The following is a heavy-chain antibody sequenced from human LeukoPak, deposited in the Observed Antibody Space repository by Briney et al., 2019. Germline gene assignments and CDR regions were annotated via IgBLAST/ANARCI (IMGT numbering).Heavy chain of an antibody. CDR1: GGSISSGDYY. V-gene: IGHV4-30-4*08. D-gene: IGHD2-15*01. J-gene: IGHJ4*02. CDR3: ARGYCSGGSCYLYYFDY. CDR2: IYYSGST. Sequence: SQTLSLTRTVSGGSISSGDYYWSWIRQPPGKGLEWIGYIYYSGSTNYNPSLKSQVTISVDTSKNQFSLKLSSVTAADTAVYYCARGYCSGGSCYLYYFDYWGQGTLVTVSS.